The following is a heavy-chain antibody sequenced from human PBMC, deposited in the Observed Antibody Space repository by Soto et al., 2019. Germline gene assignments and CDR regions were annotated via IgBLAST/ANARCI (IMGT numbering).Heavy chain of an antibody. CDR2: INSDGSST. V-gene: IGHV3-74*01. Sequence: GGSLRLSCAASGFTFSSYWMHWVRQAPGKGLVWVSRINSDGSSTSYADSVKGRFTISRDNAKNTLYLQMNSLRAEDTAVYYCARVYSSSSPGKYYYDGMDVWGQGTTVTVSS. J-gene: IGHJ6*02. CDR3: ARVYSSSSPGKYYYDGMDV. D-gene: IGHD6-6*01. CDR1: GFTFSSYW.